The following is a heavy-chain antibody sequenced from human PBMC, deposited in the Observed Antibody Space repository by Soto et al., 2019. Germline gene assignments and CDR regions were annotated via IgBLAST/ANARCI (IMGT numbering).Heavy chain of an antibody. J-gene: IGHJ6*02. Sequence: QVQLVQSGAEVKKPGSSVKVSCKASGGTFSSYTISWVRQAPGQGLEWMGRIIPILGIANYAQKFQGRVTIAADRSTRTAFRELNGRSSEGTAVSYCPVVDYGISYYCCGMHVGGQGTTVTVSS. D-gene: IGHD3-10*01. V-gene: IGHV1-69*02. CDR1: GGTFSSYT. CDR3: PVVDYGISYYCCGMHV. CDR2: IIPILGIA.